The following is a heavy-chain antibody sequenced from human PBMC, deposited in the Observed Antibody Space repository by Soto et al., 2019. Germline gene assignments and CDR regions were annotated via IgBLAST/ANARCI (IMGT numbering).Heavy chain of an antibody. Sequence: QITLKESGPASLKPTQTLTLTCSFSGFSLSTEGVGVNWIRQPPGKALEWLALIYWDDDKPYSPSLKSRLTITKHTTKNQVVLTLTNINPVDTGPYFCARSVRGVTMDVWGQGTAVTVSS. V-gene: IGHV2-5*02. CDR3: ARSVRGVTMDV. J-gene: IGHJ6*02. CDR2: IYWDDDK. D-gene: IGHD3-10*01. CDR1: GFSLSTEGVG.